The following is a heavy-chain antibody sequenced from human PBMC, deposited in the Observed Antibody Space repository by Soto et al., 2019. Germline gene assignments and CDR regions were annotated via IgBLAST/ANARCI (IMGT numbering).Heavy chain of an antibody. CDR2: IYKSATT. V-gene: IGHV4-30-4*01. D-gene: IGHD2-15*01. Sequence: TSETLSLTCSVSGDSISTVDYFWAWIRQPPGQALEYIGYIYKSATTYYNPSFESRVAISLDTSKSQFSLNVTSVTAADTAAYFCARGRYCLTGRCFPNWFDSWGQGTLVTVSS. CDR1: GDSISTVDYF. CDR3: ARGRYCLTGRCFPNWFDS. J-gene: IGHJ5*01.